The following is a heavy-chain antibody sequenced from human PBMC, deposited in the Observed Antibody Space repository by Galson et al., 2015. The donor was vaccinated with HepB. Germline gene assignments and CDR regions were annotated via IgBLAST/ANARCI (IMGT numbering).Heavy chain of an antibody. CDR3: ARDISPDDIVVVVAATLARYGMDV. CDR2: ISYDGSNK. J-gene: IGHJ6*02. D-gene: IGHD2-15*01. Sequence: SLRLSCAASGFTFSSYAMHWVRQAPGKGLEWVAVISYDGSNKYYADSVKGRFTISRDNSKNTLYLQMNSLRAEDTAVYYCARDISPDDIVVVVAATLARYGMDVWGQGTTVTVSS. V-gene: IGHV3-30*04. CDR1: GFTFSSYA.